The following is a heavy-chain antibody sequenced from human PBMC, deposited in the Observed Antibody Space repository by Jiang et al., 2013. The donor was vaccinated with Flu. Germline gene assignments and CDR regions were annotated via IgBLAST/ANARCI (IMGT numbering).Heavy chain of an antibody. CDR2: IYHSGST. CDR3: ARAGFGDNPNIVAFDI. J-gene: IGHJ3*02. Sequence: SGLVKPSQTLSLTCAVSGGSISGGYSWSWIRQPPGKGLEWIGYIYHSGSTYYNPSLKSRVTISVDRSKNQFSLKLSSVIAADTAVYYCARAGFGDNPNIVAFDIWGQGTMVTVSS. CDR1: GGSISGGYS. V-gene: IGHV4-30-2*01. D-gene: IGHD4-23*01.